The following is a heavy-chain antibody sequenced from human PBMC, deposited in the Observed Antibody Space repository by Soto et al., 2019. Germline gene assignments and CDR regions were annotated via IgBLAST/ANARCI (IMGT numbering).Heavy chain of an antibody. CDR1: GGSISSGDYY. CDR2: IYYSGST. Sequence: PSETLSLTCTVSGGSISSGDYYWSWIRQPPGKGLEWIGYIYYSGSTYYNPSLKSRVTISVDTSKNQFSLKLSSVTAADTAVYYCARSSMVRGGPRRWFDPWGQGTLVTVSS. D-gene: IGHD3-10*01. CDR3: ARSSMVRGGPRRWFDP. V-gene: IGHV4-30-4*01. J-gene: IGHJ5*02.